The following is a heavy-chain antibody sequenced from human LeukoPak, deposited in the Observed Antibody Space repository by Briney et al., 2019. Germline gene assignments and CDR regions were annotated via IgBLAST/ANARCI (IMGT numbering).Heavy chain of an antibody. CDR2: IYYSGST. CDR1: GGSVSSGSYY. Sequence: PSETLSLTCTVSGGSVSSGSYYWSWLRQPPGKGLEWIAYIYYSGSTNYNSSLKRRVTISVHTSKNPISLTLSYLTAAATAVYYCARDVVSGSYPLFDYWGQGTLVTVSS. D-gene: IGHD1-26*01. CDR3: ARDVVSGSYPLFDY. J-gene: IGHJ4*02. V-gene: IGHV4-61*01.